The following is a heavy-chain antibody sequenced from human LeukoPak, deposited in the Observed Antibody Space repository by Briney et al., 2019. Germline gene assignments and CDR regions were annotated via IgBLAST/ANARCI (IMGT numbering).Heavy chain of an antibody. CDR1: GGSIISYY. CDR3: AREVGIVGMGSYYFDY. CDR2: IYYSGST. V-gene: IGHV4-59*01. D-gene: IGHD2-21*01. Sequence: SETLSFTCTVSGGSIISYYWSWIRQPPGKGLEWIGYIYYSGSTNYNPSLKSRVTISVDTSKNQFSLKLSSVTAADTAVYYCAREVGIVGMGSYYFDYWGQGTLVTVSS. J-gene: IGHJ4*02.